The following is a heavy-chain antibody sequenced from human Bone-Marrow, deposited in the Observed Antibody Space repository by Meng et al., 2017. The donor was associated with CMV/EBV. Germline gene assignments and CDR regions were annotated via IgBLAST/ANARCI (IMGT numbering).Heavy chain of an antibody. D-gene: IGHD6-6*01. V-gene: IGHV1-69*10. CDR1: GGTFSSYA. J-gene: IGHJ6*02. CDR2: IIPILGIA. Sequence: SVKVSCKASGGTFSSYAISWVRQAPGQGLEWMGGIIPILGIANYAQKFQGRVTITTDESTSTAYMELSSLRSEDTAVYYCARGRIAARAYYGMDVWGQGTTVAASS. CDR3: ARGRIAARAYYGMDV.